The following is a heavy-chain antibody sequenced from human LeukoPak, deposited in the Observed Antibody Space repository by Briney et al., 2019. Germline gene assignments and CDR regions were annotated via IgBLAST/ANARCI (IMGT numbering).Heavy chain of an antibody. CDR2: ININSGGT. CDR1: GYTFTGYY. Sequence: ASVKISCKAAGYTFTGYYMHWVRQAPVQGLEWMGRININSGGTNYGQKFQGRVTMTRDTSISTVYMELSRLRSDDTAVYYCAREDLPGPDYWGQGTLVTVSS. V-gene: IGHV1-2*06. CDR3: AREDLPGPDY. J-gene: IGHJ4*02. D-gene: IGHD1-14*01.